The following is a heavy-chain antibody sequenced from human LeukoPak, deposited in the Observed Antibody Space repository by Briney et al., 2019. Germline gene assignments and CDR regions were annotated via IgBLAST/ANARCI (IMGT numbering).Heavy chain of an antibody. CDR3: ASTHLLPFLEWMLYVDY. V-gene: IGHV3-48*01. CDR2: ISTGRNAI. CDR1: GFNVSNYN. D-gene: IGHD3-3*01. Sequence: GGSVRLSCTASGFNVSNYNMNWVRQAPGKWREWVSFISTGRNAIYYAASVKGRFTISRDIAKNSLYLQMDSLRAEEAVVYYCASTHLLPFLEWMLYVDYWGRGTLVTVSS. J-gene: IGHJ4*02.